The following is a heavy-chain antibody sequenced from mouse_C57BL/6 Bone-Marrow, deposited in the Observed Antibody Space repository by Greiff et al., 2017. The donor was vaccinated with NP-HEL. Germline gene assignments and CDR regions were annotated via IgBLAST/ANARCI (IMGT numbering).Heavy chain of an antibody. D-gene: IGHD2-1*01. CDR1: GFSLTSYG. CDR3: ARNRYGNYVRYFDY. J-gene: IGHJ2*01. V-gene: IGHV2-2*01. Sequence: QVQLQQSGPGLVQPSQSLSITCTVSGFSLTSYGVHWVRQSPGKGLEWLGVIWSGGSTDSNAAFISRLSISKDNSKSQFFFKMNSLQADDTAIYYCARNRYGNYVRYFDYWGQGTTLTVSS. CDR2: IWSGGST.